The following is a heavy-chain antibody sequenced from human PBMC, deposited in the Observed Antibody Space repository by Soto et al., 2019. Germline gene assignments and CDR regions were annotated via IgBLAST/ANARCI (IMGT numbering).Heavy chain of an antibody. D-gene: IGHD1-1*01. CDR3: ARPGTTGTTSANYYYYGMDV. J-gene: IGHJ6*02. V-gene: IGHV1-69*13. Sequence: ASVKVSCKASGGTFSSYAISWVRQAPGQGLEWMGGIIPIFGTANYAQKFQGRVTITADESTSTAYMELSSLRSEDTAVYYCARPGTTGTTSANYYYYGMDVWGQGTTVTVSS. CDR2: IIPIFGTA. CDR1: GGTFSSYA.